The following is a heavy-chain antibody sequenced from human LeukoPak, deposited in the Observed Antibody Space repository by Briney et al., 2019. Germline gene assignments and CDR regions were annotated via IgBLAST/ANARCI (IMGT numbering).Heavy chain of an antibody. V-gene: IGHV4-34*01. CDR3: ARGRRRSSGWSFDY. CDR2: INHSGST. CDR1: GGSFSGYY. Sequence: PSETLSLTCAVYGGSFSGYYWCWIRQPPGKGLEWIGEINHSGSTNYNPSLKSRVTISGDTSKNQFSLNLSSVTAADTAVYYCARGRRRSSGWSFDYWGQGTLVTVSS. D-gene: IGHD6-19*01. J-gene: IGHJ4*02.